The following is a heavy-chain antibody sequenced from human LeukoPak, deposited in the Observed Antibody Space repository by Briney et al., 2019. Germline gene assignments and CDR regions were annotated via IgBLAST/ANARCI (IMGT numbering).Heavy chain of an antibody. CDR1: GFIVGNNY. D-gene: IGHD1-26*01. V-gene: IGHV3-53*01. CDR2: IYRDGST. Sequence: GGSLRLSCAASGFIVGNNYMSWVRQAPGKGLEWVSVIYRDGSTYYADSVKGRFTISRDNFKNTLFLQTNSLRAEDTAVYYCAREGVGVTGRNLGFEYWGQGTLVTVSS. CDR3: AREGVGVTGRNLGFEY. J-gene: IGHJ4*02.